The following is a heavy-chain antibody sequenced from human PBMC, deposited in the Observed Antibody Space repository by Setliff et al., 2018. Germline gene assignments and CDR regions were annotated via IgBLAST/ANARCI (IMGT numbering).Heavy chain of an antibody. CDR1: GNSFTGHF. Sequence: ASVKVSCKVSGNSFTGHFLHWVRQAPGRGLEWMGWINPDSGDTHSPQNFQGRVRMTRDTSMSTVYMELTRLTSDDTAVYYCTRSSSYGMRYWFDSWGQGPLVTSPQ. J-gene: IGHJ5*01. V-gene: IGHV1-2*02. CDR3: TRSSSYGMRYWFDS. CDR2: INPDSGDT. D-gene: IGHD3-16*02.